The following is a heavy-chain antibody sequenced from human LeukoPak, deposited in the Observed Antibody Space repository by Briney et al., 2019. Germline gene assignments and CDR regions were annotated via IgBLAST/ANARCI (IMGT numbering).Heavy chain of an antibody. CDR3: ARGLGYFDY. Sequence: SETPSLTCTVSGGSISSYYWSWIRQPPGKGLEWIGYIYYSGSTNYNPSLKSRVTISVDTSKNQFSLKLSSVTAADTAVYYCARGLGYFDYWGQGTLVTVSS. CDR1: GGSISSYY. V-gene: IGHV4-59*01. D-gene: IGHD3-22*01. CDR2: IYYSGST. J-gene: IGHJ4*02.